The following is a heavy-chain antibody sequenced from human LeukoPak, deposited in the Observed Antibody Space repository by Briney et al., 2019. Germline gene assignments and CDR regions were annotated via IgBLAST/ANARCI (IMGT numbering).Heavy chain of an antibody. D-gene: IGHD3-3*01. CDR2: IKSKTDGGTT. V-gene: IGHV3-15*01. J-gene: IGHJ4*02. Sequence: GRSLRLSCAASGFTFSNAWMSWVRQAPGKGLEWVGRIKSKTDGGTTDYAAPVKGRFTISRDDSKNTLYLQMNSLKTEDTAVYYCTTDPLRVYDFWSGPRDYWGQGTLVTVSS. CDR1: GFTFSNAW. CDR3: TTDPLRVYDFWSGPRDY.